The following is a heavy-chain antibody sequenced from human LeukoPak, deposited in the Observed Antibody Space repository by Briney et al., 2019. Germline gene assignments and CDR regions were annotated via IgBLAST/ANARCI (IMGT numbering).Heavy chain of an antibody. CDR3: ARDPARSFDI. CDR2: IWYDGSKT. J-gene: IGHJ3*02. Sequence: GGSLRLSCAASGLTFSSHGFHWVRQAPGKGLEWVAVIWYDGSKTYYADSAKGRFTISRDNSKNTLYLQMNSLRADDTAVYYCARDPARSFDIWGHGTMVTVSS. CDR1: GLTFSSHG. V-gene: IGHV3-33*01.